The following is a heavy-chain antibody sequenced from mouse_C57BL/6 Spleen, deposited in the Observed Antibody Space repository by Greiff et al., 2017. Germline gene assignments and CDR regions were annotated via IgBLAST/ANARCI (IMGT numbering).Heavy chain of an antibody. J-gene: IGHJ1*03. CDR1: GFSLTSYG. V-gene: IGHV2-3*01. CDR2: IWGDGST. CDR3: GKRGYAWYFDG. D-gene: IGHD2-2*01. Sequence: QVQLQQSGPGLVAPSQSLSITCTVSGFSLTSYGVSWVRQPPGKGLEWLGGIWGDGSTNYHSELISRLSIIKDNTKSHVFLKLNSMQTDDTSTYYCGKRGYAWYFDGWGTGTTVTVSS.